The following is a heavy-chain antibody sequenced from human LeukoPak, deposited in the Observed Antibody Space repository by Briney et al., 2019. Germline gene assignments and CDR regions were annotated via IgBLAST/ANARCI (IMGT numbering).Heavy chain of an antibody. D-gene: IGHD3-16*01. J-gene: IGHJ4*02. Sequence: GGSLRLSCAASGFTFSSYAMSWVRQAPGKGLEWVSAITNSGGTTYYADSVKGRFTISRDNSKNTPYLQMNSLRAEDTAVYSCAKDPPHVSWLFDYWGQGTLVTVSS. CDR1: GFTFSSYA. CDR2: ITNSGGTT. CDR3: AKDPPHVSWLFDY. V-gene: IGHV3-23*01.